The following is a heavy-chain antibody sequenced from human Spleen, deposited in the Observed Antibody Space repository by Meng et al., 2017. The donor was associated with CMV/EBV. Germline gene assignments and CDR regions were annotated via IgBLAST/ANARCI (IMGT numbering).Heavy chain of an antibody. Sequence: SETLSLTCTVSGYSISSGYYWGWIRQPPGKGLEWIGSIYHSGSTYYNPSLKSRVTISVDTSKNQFSLKLSSVTAADTAVYYCARDPPGDFWSGRPSRGIDYWGQGTLVTVSS. CDR2: IYHSGST. V-gene: IGHV4-38-2*02. J-gene: IGHJ4*02. CDR3: ARDPPGDFWSGRPSRGIDY. CDR1: GYSISSGYY. D-gene: IGHD3-3*01.